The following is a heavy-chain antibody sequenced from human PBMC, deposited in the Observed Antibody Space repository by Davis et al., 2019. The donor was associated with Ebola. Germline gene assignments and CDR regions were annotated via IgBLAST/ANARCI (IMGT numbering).Heavy chain of an antibody. CDR2: ISYDGSNK. J-gene: IGHJ4*02. CDR3: AKDQEGAGEY. D-gene: IGHD1-26*01. Sequence: SLKISCAASGFTFSSYGMHWVRQAPGKGLEWVAVISYDGSNKYYADSVKGRFTISRDNSKNTLYLQMNSLRAEDTAVYYCAKDQEGAGEYWGQGTLVTVSS. CDR1: GFTFSSYG. V-gene: IGHV3-30*18.